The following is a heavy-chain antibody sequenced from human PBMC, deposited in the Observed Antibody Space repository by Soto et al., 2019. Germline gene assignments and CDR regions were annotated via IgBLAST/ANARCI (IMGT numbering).Heavy chain of an antibody. CDR1: GYNFATYW. J-gene: IGHJ4*02. D-gene: IGHD6-19*01. CDR3: ARQGSSGWYGNY. CDR2: IYPGDSQT. Sequence: GESLKISCQGSGYNFATYWIGWVRQMPGKGLEWMGIIYPGDSQTRYSQSFQGQVTMSVDKSISTAYLQWSSLKASDTAMYYCARQGSSGWYGNYWGQGTLVTVSS. V-gene: IGHV5-51*01.